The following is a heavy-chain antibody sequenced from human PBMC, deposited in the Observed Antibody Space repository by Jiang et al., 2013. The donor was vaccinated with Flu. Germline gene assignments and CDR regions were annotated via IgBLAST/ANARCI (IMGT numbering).Heavy chain of an antibody. D-gene: IGHD3-3*01. CDR1: GDFITSYR. Sequence: GSGLVKPSETLSLTCTVSGDFITSYRWNWIRQSPGKGLEWIGHIDYSGGTIYNPSLKSRATISLDTSRNQFSLRLTSVIAADTAVYYCARRVMSARPASLYNWLDPWGQGMLVTVSS. CDR2: IDYSGGT. CDR3: ARRVMSARPASLYNWLDP. J-gene: IGHJ5*02. V-gene: IGHV4-59*08.